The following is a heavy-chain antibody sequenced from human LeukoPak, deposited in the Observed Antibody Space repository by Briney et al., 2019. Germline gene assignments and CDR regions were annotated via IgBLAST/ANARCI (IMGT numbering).Heavy chain of an antibody. Sequence: SETLSLTCAAYGGSFSGYYWSWIRQPPGKGLEWIGEINHSGSTNYNPSLKSRVTISVDTSKNQFSLKLSSVTAADTAVYYCHYDYYYYGMGVWGQGTTVTVSS. CDR2: INHSGST. V-gene: IGHV4-34*01. CDR3: HYDYYYYGMGV. CDR1: GGSFSGYY. J-gene: IGHJ6*02. D-gene: IGHD5-12*01.